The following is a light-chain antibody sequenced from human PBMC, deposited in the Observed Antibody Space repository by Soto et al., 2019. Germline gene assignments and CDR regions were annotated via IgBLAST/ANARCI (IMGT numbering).Light chain of an antibody. V-gene: IGLV1-51*02. CDR1: SSNIGNNY. J-gene: IGLJ2*01. CDR2: ENN. Sequence: QSVLTQPPSVSAAPGQKVTISCSGSSSNIGNNYVSWYQQLPGTAPKLLIYENNKRPSVIPDRFSGSKSGTSATLGITGLQTGDEADYYCGTWDSSLSAGVFGGGTKLTV. CDR3: GTWDSSLSAGV.